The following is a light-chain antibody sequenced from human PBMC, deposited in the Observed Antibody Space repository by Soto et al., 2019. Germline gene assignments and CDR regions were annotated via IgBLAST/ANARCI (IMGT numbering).Light chain of an antibody. Sequence: IVLTQSPATLSVSPGERVTLSCRASQSVDINLAWYQQKPGQPPRLLIYGASTRATDMSGTFSGRGSGTEFTLTISSLRPEDFAVYYCQQYRSWPRTFGQGTKVDIK. CDR2: GAS. CDR3: QQYRSWPRT. CDR1: QSVDIN. J-gene: IGKJ1*01. V-gene: IGKV3-15*01.